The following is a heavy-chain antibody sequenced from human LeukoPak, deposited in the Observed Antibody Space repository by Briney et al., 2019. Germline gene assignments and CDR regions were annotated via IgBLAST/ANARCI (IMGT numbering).Heavy chain of an antibody. V-gene: IGHV4-39*01. CDR3: ATPYSGGYQGLDI. D-gene: IGHD1-26*01. J-gene: IGHJ3*02. CDR2: IYYSGST. Sequence: SETLSLTCTVSGGSISSNKYHWGWIRQPPGKGLEWIGSIYYSGSTYYNPTLKSRVTIFVDTSKNQFSLKLSSVTAADTAVYYCATPYSGGYQGLDIWGQGTMVTVSS. CDR1: GGSISSNKYH.